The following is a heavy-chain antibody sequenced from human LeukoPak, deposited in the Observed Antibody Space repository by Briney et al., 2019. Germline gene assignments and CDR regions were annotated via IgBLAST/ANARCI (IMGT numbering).Heavy chain of an antibody. CDR2: ISYDGSSK. CDR3: ARDPGSGSAYYDFWSGYPPVFDY. Sequence: PGGSLRLSCAASGFTFSSYAMHWVRQAPGKGLEWAAVISYDGSSKYYADSVKGRFTIPRDNSKNTLYLQMNSLRAEDTAVYYCARDPGSGSAYYDFWSGYPPVFDYWGQGTLVTVSS. V-gene: IGHV3-30-3*01. CDR1: GFTFSSYA. J-gene: IGHJ4*02. D-gene: IGHD3-3*01.